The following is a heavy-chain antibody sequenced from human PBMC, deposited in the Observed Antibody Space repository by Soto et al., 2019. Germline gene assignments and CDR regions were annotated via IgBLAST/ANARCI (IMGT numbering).Heavy chain of an antibody. CDR1: GFTFTSYG. Sequence: QVQLVESGGGVVQPGRSLRLSCAASGFTFTSYGMHWVRQAPGKGLEWVAVISYDGFNRYYGDSVKGRFTISREDSKNTLYLQLNSLRPEDTAVYYCAMDARIAVAKGALCNWFDPWGQGTLVTVSS. CDR2: ISYDGFNR. J-gene: IGHJ5*02. V-gene: IGHV3-30*03. D-gene: IGHD6-13*01. CDR3: AMDARIAVAKGALCNWFDP.